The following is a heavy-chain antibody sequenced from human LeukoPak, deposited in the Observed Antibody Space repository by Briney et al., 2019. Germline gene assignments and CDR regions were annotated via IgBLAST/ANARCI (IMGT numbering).Heavy chain of an antibody. Sequence: GGSLRLSCAASGFTFSSYAMSWVRQAPGKGLEWVSAISGSGGSTYYADSVKGRFTISRDNSKNTLYLQMNSLRAEDTAVYYCAKWYYYDSSGYYYVNYFDYWGQGTLVTVSS. CDR2: ISGSGGST. J-gene: IGHJ4*02. V-gene: IGHV3-23*01. D-gene: IGHD3-22*01. CDR1: GFTFSSYA. CDR3: AKWYYYDSSGYYYVNYFDY.